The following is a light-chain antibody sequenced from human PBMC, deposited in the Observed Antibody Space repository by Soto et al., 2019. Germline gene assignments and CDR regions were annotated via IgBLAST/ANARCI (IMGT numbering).Light chain of an antibody. CDR1: QSVSSNY. CDR2: GAS. V-gene: IGKV3-20*01. CDR3: QQYGGSPPFT. J-gene: IGKJ3*01. Sequence: EIVLTQSPGTLSLSPGERATLSCRASQSVSSNYLAWYQQKPGQAPRLLLFGASTRATGIPDRFSGSGSGTDFTLTISRLEPEDFAVYYCQQYGGSPPFTFGPGTTLDIK.